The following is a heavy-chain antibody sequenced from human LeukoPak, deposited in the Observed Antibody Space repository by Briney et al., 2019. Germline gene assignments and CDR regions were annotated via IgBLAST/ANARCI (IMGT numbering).Heavy chain of an antibody. Sequence: PGGSLRLSCAASGFTFSSYWMSWVRQAPGKGLEWVANIKQDGSEKYYVDSVKGRFTISRDNAKNSLYLQMNSLRAEDTAVYYCARDVLATGYYYYYMDVWGEGTTVTVSS. J-gene: IGHJ6*03. CDR1: GFTFSSYW. CDR2: IKQDGSEK. D-gene: IGHD5-12*01. CDR3: ARDVLATGYYYYYMDV. V-gene: IGHV3-7*01.